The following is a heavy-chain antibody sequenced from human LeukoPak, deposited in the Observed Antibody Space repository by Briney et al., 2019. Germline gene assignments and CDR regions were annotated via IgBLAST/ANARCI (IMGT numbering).Heavy chain of an antibody. J-gene: IGHJ4*02. D-gene: IGHD5-24*01. CDR3: ARAGNRDDYGDY. Sequence: GPSVKVSCKASGYIFTGYYMHWVRQAPGQGLEWMGWINSNSGDTKYAQKFQGRVTMTRDTSISTAYMELSRLTSDDSAVYYCARAGNRDDYGDYWGQGTLVSVSS. CDR1: GYIFTGYY. CDR2: INSNSGDT. V-gene: IGHV1-2*02.